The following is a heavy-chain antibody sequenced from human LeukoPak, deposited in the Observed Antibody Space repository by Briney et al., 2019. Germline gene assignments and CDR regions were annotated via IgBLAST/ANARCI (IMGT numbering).Heavy chain of an antibody. CDR3: ARDSTMYGSENYGMDV. D-gene: IGHD3-10*01. V-gene: IGHV1-46*01. J-gene: IGHJ6*02. Sequence: ASVKVSCKASGYTFTSYYMHWVRQAPRQGLEWMGIINPSGGSTSYAQKFQGGVTMTRDTSTSTVYMELSSLRSEDTAVYYCARDSTMYGSENYGMDVWGQGTTVTVSS. CDR1: GYTFTSYY. CDR2: INPSGGST.